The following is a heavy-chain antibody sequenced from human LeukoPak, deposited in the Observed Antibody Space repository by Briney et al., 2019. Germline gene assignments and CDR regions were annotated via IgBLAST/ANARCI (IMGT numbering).Heavy chain of an antibody. CDR1: GGSISSSSYY. J-gene: IGHJ4*02. CDR3: ARMEASDTAMVTG. D-gene: IGHD5-18*01. Sequence: SETLSLTCTVSGGSISSSSYYWGWIRQPPGKGLEWIGSIYYSGSTYYNPSLKSRVTISVDTSKNQFSLKLSSVTAADTAVYYCARMEASDTAMVTGWGQGTLVTVSS. V-gene: IGHV4-39*01. CDR2: IYYSGST.